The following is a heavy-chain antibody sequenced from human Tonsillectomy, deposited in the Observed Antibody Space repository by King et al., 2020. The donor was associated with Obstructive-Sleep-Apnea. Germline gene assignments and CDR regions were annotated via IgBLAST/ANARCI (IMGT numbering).Heavy chain of an antibody. CDR1: GVTFSSYG. V-gene: IGHV3-33*01. Sequence: VQLVESGGGVVQPGMYLRLSCAASGVTFSSYGMHWVRPAPGKGLEWGVVICYDGSNKYYADSVNGRFTISRDNSKNTLYLQMNSLRAEDTAVYYCARDKYGSGSLDYWGQGTLVTVSS. CDR2: ICYDGSNK. D-gene: IGHD3-10*01. CDR3: ARDKYGSGSLDY. J-gene: IGHJ4*02.